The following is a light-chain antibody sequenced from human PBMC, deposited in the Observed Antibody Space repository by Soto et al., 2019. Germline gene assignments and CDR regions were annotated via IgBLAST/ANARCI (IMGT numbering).Light chain of an antibody. V-gene: IGLV1-51*01. Sequence: QPVLTQPPSVSAAPGQKVTISCSGSSSNIGHSSVFWYRQLPGTAPKLVIFDSVNRPSGIPDRFSGSKSGTSATLGVTGLQTGDEADYYCGTWDSSLSAWVFGGGTKLTVL. CDR3: GTWDSSLSAWV. CDR2: DSV. J-gene: IGLJ3*02. CDR1: SSNIGHSS.